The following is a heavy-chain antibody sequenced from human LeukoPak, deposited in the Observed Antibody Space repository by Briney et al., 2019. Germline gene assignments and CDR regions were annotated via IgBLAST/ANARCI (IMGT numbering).Heavy chain of an antibody. CDR2: ISSSSSTI. J-gene: IGHJ4*02. CDR1: GFTFSSYS. CDR3: AKIKGTAVAGSLFSVDY. Sequence: GGSLRLSCAASGFTFSSYSMNWVRQAPGKGLEWVSYISSSSSTIYYADSVKGRFTISRDNSKNTLYLQMNSLRAEDTAVYYCAKIKGTAVAGSLFSVDYWGQGTLVTVSS. D-gene: IGHD6-19*01. V-gene: IGHV3-48*01.